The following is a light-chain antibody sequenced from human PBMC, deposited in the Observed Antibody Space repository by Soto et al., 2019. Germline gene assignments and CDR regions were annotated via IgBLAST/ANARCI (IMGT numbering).Light chain of an antibody. CDR1: SSDVGGYIY. J-gene: IGLJ3*02. CDR3: ISYTSSSTWV. CDR2: EVS. V-gene: IGLV2-14*01. Sequence: QSALTQPASVSGSPGQSITISCTGTSSDVGGYIYVSWYQHHPGKAPKLMIYEVSNRPSGVSDRFSGSRSGNTASLTISGLQAEDESDYYCISYTSSSTWVFGGGTKVTVL.